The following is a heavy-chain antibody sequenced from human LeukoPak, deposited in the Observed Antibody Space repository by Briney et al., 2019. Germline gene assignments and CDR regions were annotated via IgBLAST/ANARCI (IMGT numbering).Heavy chain of an antibody. Sequence: GGPLRLSCAASGFTFSSYAMHWVRQAPGKGLEWVAVISYDGSNKYYADSVKGRFTISRDNSKNTLYLQMNSLRAEDTAVYYCASLNYGSDYWGQGTLVTVSS. CDR1: GFTFSSYA. CDR3: ASLNYGSDY. D-gene: IGHD1-7*01. V-gene: IGHV3-30-3*01. CDR2: ISYDGSNK. J-gene: IGHJ4*02.